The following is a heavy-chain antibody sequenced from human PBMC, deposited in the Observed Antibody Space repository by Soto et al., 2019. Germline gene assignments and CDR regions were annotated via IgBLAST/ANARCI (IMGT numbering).Heavy chain of an antibody. CDR3: VRYCGTTLCNGVATRTFDY. Sequence: GGSLRLSCAASRFTFCVYEMHWFRQAPGKGLEWVSYISTSGSTVYYADSVKGRFTVSRDNTRNSLYLQMDSLRDEDTALYYCVRYCGTTLCNGVATRTFDYWGQGTLVTGSS. CDR2: ISTSGSTV. D-gene: IGHD5-12*01. J-gene: IGHJ4*02. V-gene: IGHV3-48*03. CDR1: RFTFCVYE.